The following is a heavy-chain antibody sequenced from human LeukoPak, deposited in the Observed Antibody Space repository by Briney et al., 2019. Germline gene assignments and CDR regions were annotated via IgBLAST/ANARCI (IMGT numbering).Heavy chain of an antibody. CDR1: GFTFSNAW. CDR2: IKSKTDGGTT. V-gene: IGHV3-15*01. J-gene: IGHJ4*02. CDR3: TRIIKSGSFDY. D-gene: IGHD1-26*01. Sequence: GGSLRLSCAASGFTFSNAWMNWVRQAPGKGLDWVGRIKSKTDGGTTDYAAPVKGRFTISRDDSTNTLFLQMNSLKTEDTALYYCTRIIKSGSFDYWGQGTLVTVSS.